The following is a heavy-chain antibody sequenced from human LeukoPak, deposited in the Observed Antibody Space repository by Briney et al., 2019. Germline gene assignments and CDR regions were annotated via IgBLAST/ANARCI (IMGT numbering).Heavy chain of an antibody. CDR3: AKGSYYGSSGIAFDI. V-gene: IGHV3-21*01. CDR1: GFTFSSYS. CDR2: ISSSSSYI. D-gene: IGHD3-22*01. Sequence: GGSLRLSCAASGFTFSSYSMNWVRQAPGKGLEWVSSISSSSSYIYYADSVKGRFAISRDNSKNTLYLQMNSLRAEDTAVYYCAKGSYYGSSGIAFDIWGQGTMVTVSS. J-gene: IGHJ3*02.